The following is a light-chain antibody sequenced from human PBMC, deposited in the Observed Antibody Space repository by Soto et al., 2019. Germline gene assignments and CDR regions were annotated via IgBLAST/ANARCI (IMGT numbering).Light chain of an antibody. J-gene: IGKJ1*01. CDR2: GAS. Sequence: EIVLTQSPGTLSLSPGERATLSCRASQSVSSSYLAWYQQKPGQAPRLLIYGASSRATGIPDRFSGSGSGTDFTLTISRLEPEDFAVYYCQQLDTFGQGTKVEIK. V-gene: IGKV3-20*01. CDR3: QQLDT. CDR1: QSVSSSY.